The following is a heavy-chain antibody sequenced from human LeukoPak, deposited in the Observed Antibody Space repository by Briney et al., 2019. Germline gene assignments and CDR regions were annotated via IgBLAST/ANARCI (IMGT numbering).Heavy chain of an antibody. D-gene: IGHD4-11*01. J-gene: IGHJ5*02. CDR1: GFTFDDYT. CDR3: AKGDYSNYDWFDP. CDR2: ISWDGGST. V-gene: IGHV3-43*01. Sequence: GGSLRLSCAASGFTFDDYTMHWVRQAPGKGLEWVSLISWDGGSTYYADSVKGRFTISRDNSKNSLYLQMNSLRTEDTALYYCAKGDYSNYDWFDPWGQGTLVTVSS.